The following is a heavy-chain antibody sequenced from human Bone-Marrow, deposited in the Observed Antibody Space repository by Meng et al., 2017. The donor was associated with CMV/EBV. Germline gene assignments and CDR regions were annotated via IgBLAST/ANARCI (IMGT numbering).Heavy chain of an antibody. CDR3: AKGRGGSSWYGAADDY. D-gene: IGHD6-13*01. Sequence: GESLKISCGASGFTFSNAWMSWARQAPGKGLEWVSAISGSGGNTYYADSVKGRFTISRDNSNNTLYLQMNSPRVEDTAVYYCAKGRGGSSWYGAADDYWGQGTLVTVSS. CDR1: GFTFSNAW. J-gene: IGHJ4*02. V-gene: IGHV3-23*01. CDR2: ISGSGGNT.